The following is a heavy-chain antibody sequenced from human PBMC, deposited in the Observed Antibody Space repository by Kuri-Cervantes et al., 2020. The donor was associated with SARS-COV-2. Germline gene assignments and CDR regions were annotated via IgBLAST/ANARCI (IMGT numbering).Heavy chain of an antibody. Sequence: LSLTCAASGFTFSSYGMHWVRQAPGKGLEWVAAISYDGSNKNYADSVKGRFTISRDKSKNTLYLQMNSLRPEDTAVYYCAKVYCSGGSCYTLRHGPYYYYYYMDVWGKGTTVTVSS. J-gene: IGHJ6*03. CDR1: GFTFSSYG. V-gene: IGHV3-30*18. CDR3: AKVYCSGGSCYTLRHGPYYYYYYMDV. CDR2: ISYDGSNK. D-gene: IGHD2-15*01.